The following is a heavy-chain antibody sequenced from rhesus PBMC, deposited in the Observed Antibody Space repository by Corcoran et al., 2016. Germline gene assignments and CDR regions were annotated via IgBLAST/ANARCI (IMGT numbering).Heavy chain of an antibody. CDR3: ARDSSNFSLDV. V-gene: IGHV3-132*01. J-gene: IGHJ5-2*02. CDR1: EFTFSSND. Sequence: VEQLVESGGGLVQPGASLRLSCAASEFTFSSNDMHWVRQAPGTGLGWVPAISIGGSTYYPDSVKGRFTISRDNAKNSLYRQMNSLRAEDTAVYYCARDSSNFSLDVWGRGVLVTVSS. D-gene: IGHD4-23*01. CDR2: ISIGGST.